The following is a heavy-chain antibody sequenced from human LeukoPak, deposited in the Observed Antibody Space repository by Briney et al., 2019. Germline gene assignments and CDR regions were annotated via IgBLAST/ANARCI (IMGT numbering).Heavy chain of an antibody. Sequence: PSETLSLTCAVYGGSFSGYYWSWLRQPPGKGLEGIGEINHSGSTNYNPSLTSRVTISVETSKNQFSLKLSSVTAADTAVYYCARSGIVVVPAAIRWFDPWGQGTLVTVSS. CDR3: ARSGIVVVPAAIRWFDP. CDR2: INHSGST. V-gene: IGHV4-34*01. CDR1: GGSFSGYY. D-gene: IGHD2-2*01. J-gene: IGHJ5*02.